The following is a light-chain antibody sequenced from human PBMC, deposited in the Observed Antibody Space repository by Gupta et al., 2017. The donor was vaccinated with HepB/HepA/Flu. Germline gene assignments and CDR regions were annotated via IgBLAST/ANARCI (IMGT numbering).Light chain of an antibody. J-gene: IGKJ4*01. V-gene: IGKV3-15*01. CDR1: QSVSSN. Sequence: EIVMTQSPATLSVSPGERATLSCRASQSVSSNLAWYQQKFGQAPRLLIYGASTRATGIPARFSGSGSGTEFTLTISSLQSEDFAVYCCQQENNWPITFGGGTKVEIK. CDR3: QQENNWPIT. CDR2: GAS.